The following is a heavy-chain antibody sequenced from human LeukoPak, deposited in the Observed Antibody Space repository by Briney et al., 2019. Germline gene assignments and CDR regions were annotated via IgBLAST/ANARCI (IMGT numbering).Heavy chain of an antibody. CDR1: GFTLSAHG. V-gene: IGHV3-33*06. D-gene: IGHD3-10*01. J-gene: IGHJ4*02. Sequence: PGGSLRLSCAASGFTLSAHGMHWVRQAPGKGLEWLAVIWYEGNTKYYSDSVKGRFTISRDNSKKTLYLEMNTLRAEDTAVYYCAKPDYYGSRSYMDYWGQGTLVTVSS. CDR3: AKPDYYGSRSYMDY. CDR2: IWYEGNTK.